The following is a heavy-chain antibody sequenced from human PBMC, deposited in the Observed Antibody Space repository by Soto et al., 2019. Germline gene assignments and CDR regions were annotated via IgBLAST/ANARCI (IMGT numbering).Heavy chain of an antibody. V-gene: IGHV1-2*04. D-gene: IGHD4-17*01. CDR1: GYTFTGYY. CDR2: INPNSGGT. CDR3: ARGVEDYGDYDAYCMDV. J-gene: IGHJ6*02. Sequence: QVQLVQSGAEVKKPGASVKVSCKASGYTFTGYYMHWVRQAPGQGLEWMGWINPNSGGTNYAQKFQGWVTMTRDTSISTAYMELSRLRSDDTAVYYCARGVEDYGDYDAYCMDVWGQGTTVTVSS.